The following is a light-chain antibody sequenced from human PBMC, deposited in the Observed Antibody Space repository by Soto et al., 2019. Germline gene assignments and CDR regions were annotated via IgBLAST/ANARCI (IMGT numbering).Light chain of an antibody. CDR2: EVS. CDR1: NSDLGGYNY. J-gene: IGLJ1*01. V-gene: IGLV2-14*01. CDR3: SSYTSSGTLV. Sequence: QSVLTQPASVSGSPGQSITVSCTGTNSDLGGYNYVSWYQHHPGKAPKLMIYEVSNQPSGVSNRFSGSKSGNTASLAISGLQAEDEADYYCSSYTSSGTLVFGTGTKLTVL.